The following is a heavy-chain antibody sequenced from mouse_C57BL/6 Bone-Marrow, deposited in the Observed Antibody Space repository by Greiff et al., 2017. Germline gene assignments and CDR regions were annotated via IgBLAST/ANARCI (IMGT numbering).Heavy chain of an antibody. CDR3: ARDYYDSYWYFDV. CDR2: ISSGSSTI. CDR1: GFTFSDYG. J-gene: IGHJ1*03. V-gene: IGHV5-17*01. D-gene: IGHD1-1*01. Sequence: EVMLVESGGGLVKPGGSLKLSCAASGFTFSDYGMHWVRQAPEKGLEWVAYISSGSSTIYYADTVKGRFTISRDNAKNTLFLQMTSLRSEDTAMYYCARDYYDSYWYFDVWGTGTTVTVSS.